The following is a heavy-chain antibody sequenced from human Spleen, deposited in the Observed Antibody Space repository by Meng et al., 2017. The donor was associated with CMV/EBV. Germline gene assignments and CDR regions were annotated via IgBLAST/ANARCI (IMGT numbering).Heavy chain of an antibody. CDR3: ARQLKGYSSSWYGPRFDY. CDR2: INYSGST. Sequence: ESFSNHFWSWIRQAPGKGLEWIGEINYSGSTGYNPSLKSRVTISVDTFNNQYSLKLSSVTAADTAVYYCARQLKGYSSSWYGPRFDYWDQGALVTVSS. CDR1: ESFSNHF. V-gene: IGHV4-34*01. J-gene: IGHJ4*02. D-gene: IGHD6-13*01.